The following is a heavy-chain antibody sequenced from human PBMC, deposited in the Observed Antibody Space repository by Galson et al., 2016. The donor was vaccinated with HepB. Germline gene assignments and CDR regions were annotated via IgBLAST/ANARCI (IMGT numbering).Heavy chain of an antibody. Sequence: ETLSLTCAVSGVSISSSDWWSWVRQPPGQGLEWIGQIFHSGRGNYTPSLASRVTISIDTSNNHFSLRLTSVTAADTALYYCARQYWGGPSDYWGQGTLVIVSS. V-gene: IGHV4-4*02. CDR1: GVSISSSDW. CDR3: ARQYWGGPSDY. CDR2: IFHSGRG. J-gene: IGHJ4*02. D-gene: IGHD2/OR15-2a*01.